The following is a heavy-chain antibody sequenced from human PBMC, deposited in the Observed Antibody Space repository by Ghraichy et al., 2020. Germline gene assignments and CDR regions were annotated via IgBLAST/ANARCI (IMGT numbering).Heavy chain of an antibody. V-gene: IGHV2-5*01. Sequence: SGPTLVKPTQTLTLTCTFSGFSLSTSGVGVGWIRQPPGKALEWLALIYWNDDKRYSPSLKSRLTITKDTSKNQVVLTMTNMDPVDTATYYCAHAPARTYIGTNWFDPWGQGTLVTVSS. D-gene: IGHD6-6*01. CDR1: GFSLSTSGVG. CDR2: IYWNDDK. CDR3: AHAPARTYIGTNWFDP. J-gene: IGHJ5*02.